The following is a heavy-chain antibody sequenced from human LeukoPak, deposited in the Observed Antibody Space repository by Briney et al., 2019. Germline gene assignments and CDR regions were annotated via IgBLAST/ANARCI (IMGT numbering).Heavy chain of an antibody. J-gene: IGHJ4*02. CDR1: GYTLTGFY. CDR2: INPNSGGT. Sequence: ASVKVSCKASGYTLTGFYMQWVRSAPGQGLEWMGWINPNSGGTNYAQKFQGRVTMTRDTSISTACMELSRLRSDDTAVYYCAIAAACPMPNFDYWGQGTLVTVSS. D-gene: IGHD6-13*01. CDR3: AIAAACPMPNFDY. V-gene: IGHV1-2*02.